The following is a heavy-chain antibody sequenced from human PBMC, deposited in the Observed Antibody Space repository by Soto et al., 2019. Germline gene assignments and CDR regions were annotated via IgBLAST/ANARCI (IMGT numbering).Heavy chain of an antibody. D-gene: IGHD3-22*01. CDR1: GGSFSGYY. V-gene: IGHV4-34*01. CDR2: INHSGST. J-gene: IGHJ4*02. Sequence: QVQLQQWGAGLLKPSETLSLTCAVYGGSFSGYYWSWIRQPPGKGLEWIGEINHSGSTNYNPSLRSRVTISVDPSKHQFSLKLGSVTAADTAVYYCQYYDSSGYPDYWGQGTLVTVSS. CDR3: QYYDSSGYPDY.